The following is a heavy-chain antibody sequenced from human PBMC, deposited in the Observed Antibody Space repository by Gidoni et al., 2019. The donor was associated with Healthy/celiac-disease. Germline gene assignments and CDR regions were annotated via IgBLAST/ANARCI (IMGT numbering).Heavy chain of an antibody. CDR3: AKDPYYYDSSGNHFDY. CDR1: GFTFSSYG. J-gene: IGHJ4*02. CDR2: ISYDGSNK. V-gene: IGHV3-30*18. D-gene: IGHD3-22*01. Sequence: QVQLVESGGGVGQPGRSLRPAGAAAGFTFSSYGMHWVRQAPGKGLEWVAVISYDGSNKYYADSVKGRFTISRDNSKNTLYLQMNSLRAEDTAVYYCAKDPYYYDSSGNHFDYWGQGTLVTVSS.